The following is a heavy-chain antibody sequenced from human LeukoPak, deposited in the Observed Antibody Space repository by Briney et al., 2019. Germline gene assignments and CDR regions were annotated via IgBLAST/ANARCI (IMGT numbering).Heavy chain of an antibody. V-gene: IGHV1-46*01. CDR3: ARDPSMVRGVSPWSNWFDP. J-gene: IGHJ5*02. CDR2: INPSGGST. CDR1: GYTFTSYY. D-gene: IGHD3-10*01. Sequence: ASVKVSCKASGYTFTSYYMHWVRQAPGQGLEWMGIINPSGGSTSYAQKFQGRVTMTRDTSTSTVYMELSSLRSEDTAVYYCARDPSMVRGVSPWSNWFDPWGLGTLVTVSS.